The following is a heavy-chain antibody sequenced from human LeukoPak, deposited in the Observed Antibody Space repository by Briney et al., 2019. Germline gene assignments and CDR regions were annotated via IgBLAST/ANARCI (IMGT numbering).Heavy chain of an antibody. CDR1: GFTFSTSW. CDR3: ARAGYYRFDY. CDR2: INSDGTTI. D-gene: IGHD2/OR15-2a*01. Sequence: GGSLRLSCAASGFTFSTSWMHWVRQAPGKGLVWVSRINSDGTTIDYADSVKGRFTISRDNAKNTLYLQMNSLRDEDTAVCYCARAGYYRFDYWGQGTLVTVSS. J-gene: IGHJ4*02. V-gene: IGHV3-74*01.